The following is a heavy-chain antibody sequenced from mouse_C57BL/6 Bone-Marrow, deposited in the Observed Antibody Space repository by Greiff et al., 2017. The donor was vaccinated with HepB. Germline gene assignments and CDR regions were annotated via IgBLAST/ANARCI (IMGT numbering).Heavy chain of an antibody. CDR2: IYPGNSDT. J-gene: IGHJ1*03. V-gene: IGHV1-5*01. Sequence: GQRQRAGAGRGRGGAAGRRGGESSGYTVGGCGREGVGGRPGQGLEWIGAIYPGNSDTSYNQKFKGKAKLTAVTSASTAYMELSSLTNEDSAVYYCTRCRSNHWYFDVRGTGTTVTVSS. D-gene: IGHD2-5*01. CDR1: GYTVGGCG. CDR3: TRCRSNHWYFDV.